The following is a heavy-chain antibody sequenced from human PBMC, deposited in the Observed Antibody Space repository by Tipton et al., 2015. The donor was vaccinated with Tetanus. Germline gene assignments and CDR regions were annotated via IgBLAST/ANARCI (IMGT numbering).Heavy chain of an antibody. D-gene: IGHD1-1*01. J-gene: IGHJ6*02. CDR3: ARRSLTNYGLDV. Sequence: SLRLSCVASGFASNSHYMHWVRRVPGKGLVWVSRINTDGRRTNYADSVKGRFTISRDHAKNTVYLQMNSLRAEDTAVYFCARRSLTNYGLDVWGQGTPVTVSS. V-gene: IGHV3-74*01. CDR1: GFASNSHY. CDR2: INTDGRRT.